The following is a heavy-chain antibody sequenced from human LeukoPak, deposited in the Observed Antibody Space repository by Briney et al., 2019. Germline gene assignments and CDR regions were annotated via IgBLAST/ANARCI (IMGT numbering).Heavy chain of an antibody. CDR1: GFTFSSYE. D-gene: IGHD3-10*01. J-gene: IGHJ6*03. CDR2: ISSSGSTI. Sequence: GGSLRLSCAASGFTFSSYEMNWVRQAPGKGLEWVSYISSSGSTIYYADSVKGRFTISRDNAKNSLYLQMNSLRAEDTAVYYCARTGGITMVRGVKDYYMDVWGKGTTVTISS. CDR3: ARTGGITMVRGVKDYYMDV. V-gene: IGHV3-48*03.